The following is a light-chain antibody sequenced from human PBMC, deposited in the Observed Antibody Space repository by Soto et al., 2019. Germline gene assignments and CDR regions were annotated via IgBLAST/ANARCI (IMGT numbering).Light chain of an antibody. Sequence: EIVLTQSPGTLSLSPGDRATLSCRASQSINGNYLHWYQQKPGQAPRLLIFGTSSRATGIPDRFIGGGSGTDSTLTISRLEPEDFAVYYCQQCGSLPGTFGQGTKVESK. CDR3: QQCGSLPGT. CDR1: QSINGNY. V-gene: IGKV3-20*01. J-gene: IGKJ1*01. CDR2: GTS.